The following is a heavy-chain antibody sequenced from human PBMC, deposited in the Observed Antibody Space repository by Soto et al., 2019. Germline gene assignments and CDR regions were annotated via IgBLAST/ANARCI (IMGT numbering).Heavy chain of an antibody. J-gene: IGHJ4*02. CDR2: IYSGGST. CDR1: GFTVSSNY. Sequence: EVQLVETGGGLIQPGGSLRLSCAASGFTVSSNYMSWVRQAPGKGLEWVSVIYSGGSTYYADSVKGRFTISRDNSKNTLYLQMNSLRAEDTAVYYCARGGLSDGSGSYRNYYFDYWGQGTLVTVSS. V-gene: IGHV3-53*02. CDR3: ARGGLSDGSGSYRNYYFDY. D-gene: IGHD3-10*01.